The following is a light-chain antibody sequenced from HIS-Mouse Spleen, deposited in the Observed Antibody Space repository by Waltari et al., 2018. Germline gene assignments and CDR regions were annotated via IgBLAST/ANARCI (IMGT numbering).Light chain of an antibody. CDR1: QDISNY. J-gene: IGKJ3*01. CDR3: QQYDNLPPFT. Sequence: DIQMTQSPSSLSASVGHSVTITCQASQDISNYLNWDQQKPGKAPKLLIYDASNLETGVPSRFSGSGSGTDFTFTISSLQPEDIATYYCQQYDNLPPFTFGPGTKVDIK. V-gene: IGKV1-33*01. CDR2: DAS.